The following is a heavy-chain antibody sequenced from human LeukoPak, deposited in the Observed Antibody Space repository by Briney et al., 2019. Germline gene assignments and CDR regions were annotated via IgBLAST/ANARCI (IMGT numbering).Heavy chain of an antibody. CDR2: IYASGSI. D-gene: IGHD5-12*01. CDR3: ARGWGGYDPFDY. J-gene: IGHJ4*02. CDR1: GGSISSYY. V-gene: IGHV4-4*07. Sequence: SETPSLTCTVSGGSISSYYWSWIRQPAGKGLEWIGRIYASGSINYNPSLKSRVTMSVDTSKNQFSLKLSSVTAADTAVYYCARGWGGYDPFDYWGQGTLVTVSS.